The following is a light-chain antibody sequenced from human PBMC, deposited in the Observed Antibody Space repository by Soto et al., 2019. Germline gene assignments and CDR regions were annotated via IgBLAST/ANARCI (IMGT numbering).Light chain of an antibody. CDR2: AAS. J-gene: IGKJ1*01. CDR1: QSISSY. CDR3: QQSYSTPWT. V-gene: IGKV1-39*01. Sequence: DIQMTQSPSSLSASVGGRVTITCRASQSISSYLNWYQQKPGKAPKLLIYAASSLQSGVPSRFSGSGSGTDFTLTISSLQPEDFATYYCQQSYSTPWTCGQGTKVDIK.